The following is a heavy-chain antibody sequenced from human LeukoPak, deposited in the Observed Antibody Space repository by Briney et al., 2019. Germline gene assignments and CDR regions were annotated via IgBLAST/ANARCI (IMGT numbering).Heavy chain of an antibody. J-gene: IGHJ4*02. CDR3: ARVYVGTDMVDFDY. CDR1: GFSFSSYW. D-gene: IGHD5-18*01. Sequence: GGSLRLPCAASGFSFSSYWMPWVRQAPGKGLVWVSRIKGDGSYITYADSVKGRFTISRDNARNTLYLQMNGLRADDTAVYYYARVYVGTDMVDFDYWGQGTLVTASS. CDR2: IKGDGSYI. V-gene: IGHV3-74*01.